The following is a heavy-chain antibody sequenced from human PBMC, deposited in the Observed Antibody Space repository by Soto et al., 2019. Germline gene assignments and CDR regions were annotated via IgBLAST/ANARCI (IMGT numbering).Heavy chain of an antibody. D-gene: IGHD6-13*01. Sequence: EVQLLESGGGFVQPGGSLRLSCAASGFTFTNYALSWVRQAPGKGLEWVSTIGGGSGSTSYADSVKGRVSISRENSKNTLYLQMSSLRAEDTALYYCATRMYSTSWYYFVSWGQGTLVTVSS. CDR3: ATRMYSTSWYYFVS. V-gene: IGHV3-23*01. CDR1: GFTFTNYA. J-gene: IGHJ4*02. CDR2: IGGGSGST.